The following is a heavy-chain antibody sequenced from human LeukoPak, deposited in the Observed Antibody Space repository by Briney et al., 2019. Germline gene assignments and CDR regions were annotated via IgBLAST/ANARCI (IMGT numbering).Heavy chain of an antibody. CDR2: IKQDGSEK. D-gene: IGHD5-24*01. J-gene: IGHJ6*03. V-gene: IGHV3-7*01. CDR3: ARDRDGYNYYYYYYMDV. Sequence: AGGSLRLSCAASGFTFSSYWMSWVRQAPGKGLEWVANIKQDGSEKYYVDSVKGRFTISRDNAKNSLYLQMNSLRAEDTAVYYCARDRDGYNYYYYYYMDVWGKGTTVTVSS. CDR1: GFTFSSYW.